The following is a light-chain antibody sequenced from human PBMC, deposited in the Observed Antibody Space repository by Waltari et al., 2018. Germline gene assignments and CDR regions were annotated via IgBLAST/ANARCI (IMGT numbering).Light chain of an antibody. CDR3: QSIDVDALT. V-gene: IGLV3-25*03. CDR2: KGT. Sequence: SFELTQPPSVSVSPGQPATITCPGDALPKHSVYWYQQKPGQAPALSIYKGTERPSGIPERFSGSTSGTGTTVTLTIGGVQAEDEADYYCQSIDVDALTFGGGTKLTVL. J-gene: IGLJ2*01. CDR1: ALPKHS.